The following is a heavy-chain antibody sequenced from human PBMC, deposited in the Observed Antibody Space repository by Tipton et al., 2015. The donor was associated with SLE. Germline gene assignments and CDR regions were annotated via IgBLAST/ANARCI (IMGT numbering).Heavy chain of an antibody. CDR2: IYYSGST. CDR1: GGSISSSSYY. Sequence: TLSLTCTVSGGSISSSSYYWGWIRQPPGKGLEWIGSIYYSGSTYYNPSLKSRVTISVDTSKNQFSLKLSSVTAADTAVYYCAREPVGGLRLRGDAFDIWGQGTMVTVSS. D-gene: IGHD5-12*01. V-gene: IGHV4-39*07. CDR3: AREPVGGLRLRGDAFDI. J-gene: IGHJ3*02.